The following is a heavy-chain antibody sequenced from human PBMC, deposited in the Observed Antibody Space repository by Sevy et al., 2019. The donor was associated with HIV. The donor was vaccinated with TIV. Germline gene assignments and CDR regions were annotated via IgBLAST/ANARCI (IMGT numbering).Heavy chain of an antibody. CDR3: ARGAVVIGTAATPVLDF. CDR2: IYNNIGST. Sequence: SETLSLTCSVSDDSINSYYWSWIQQPPGKGLEWIGYIYNNIGSTSYNPSLTSRVTISVDTSKNHFSLKLTSLTAADTAIYYCARGAVVIGTAATPVLDFWGLGSLVTVSS. J-gene: IGHJ4*02. D-gene: IGHD2-2*01. V-gene: IGHV4-59*08. CDR1: DDSINSYY.